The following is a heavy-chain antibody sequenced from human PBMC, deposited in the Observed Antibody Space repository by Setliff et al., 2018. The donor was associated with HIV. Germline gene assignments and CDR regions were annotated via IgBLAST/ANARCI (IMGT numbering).Heavy chain of an antibody. CDR1: GYSFTFYG. Sequence: GASVKVSCKASGYSFTFYGLHWVRQAPGKGLEWMGWVSVYNGNTKYAENFQDRLTLTTDASTGTGFMELRGLRSDDTAVYYCATPGVGAGAFDIWGRGTMVTVSS. V-gene: IGHV1-18*04. J-gene: IGHJ3*02. D-gene: IGHD3-10*01. CDR3: ATPGVGAGAFDI. CDR2: VSVYNGNT.